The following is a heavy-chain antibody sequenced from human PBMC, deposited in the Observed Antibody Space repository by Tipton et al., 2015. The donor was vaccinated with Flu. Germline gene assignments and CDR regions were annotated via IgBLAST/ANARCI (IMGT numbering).Heavy chain of an antibody. V-gene: IGHV3-21*01. J-gene: IGHJ4*02. CDR2: ISSSSSYI. D-gene: IGHD2-2*01. CDR1: GFTFSSYS. Sequence: SLRLSCAASGFTFSSYSMNWVRQAPGKGLEWVSSISSSSSYIYYADSVKGRFTISRDNAKNSLYLQMNSLRAEDTAVYYCAREDYCSSTSCFDYWGQGTLVTVSS. CDR3: AREDYCSSTSCFDY.